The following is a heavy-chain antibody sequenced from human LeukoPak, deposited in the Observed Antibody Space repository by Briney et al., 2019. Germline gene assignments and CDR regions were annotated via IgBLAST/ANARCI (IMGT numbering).Heavy chain of an antibody. CDR2: ISGRGSST. J-gene: IGHJ4*02. V-gene: IGHV3-23*01. Sequence: GGSLRLSCAASGFTFSSYVMSWVRQAPGKGLEWVSGISGRGSSTCYADSVKGRFTISRDNSKNTLYLQMNSLRAEDTAVHYCARQPDDFSGWNSGQDFFDYWGQGTLVTVSS. CDR1: GFTFSSYV. CDR3: ARQPDDFSGWNSGQDFFDY. D-gene: IGHD6-19*01.